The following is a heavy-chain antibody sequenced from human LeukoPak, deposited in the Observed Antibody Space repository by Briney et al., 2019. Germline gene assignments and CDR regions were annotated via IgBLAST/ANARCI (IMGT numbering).Heavy chain of an antibody. J-gene: IGHJ3*02. D-gene: IGHD6-19*01. V-gene: IGHV3-21*04. Sequence: PGGSLRLSCAASGFTFSSYSMNWVRQAPGKGLEWVSSISSSSSYKYYADSVKGRFTISRDNAKNSLYLQMNSLTAEDTALYYCARDRGSSGWYSDAFDIWGQGTMVTVSS. CDR1: GFTFSSYS. CDR2: ISSSSSYK. CDR3: ARDRGSSGWYSDAFDI.